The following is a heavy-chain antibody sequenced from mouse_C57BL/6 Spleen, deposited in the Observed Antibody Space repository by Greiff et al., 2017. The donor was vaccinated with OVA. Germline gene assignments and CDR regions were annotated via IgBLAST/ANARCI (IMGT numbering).Heavy chain of an antibody. D-gene: IGHD4-1*01. J-gene: IGHJ4*01. V-gene: IGHV3-6*01. CDR1: GYSITSGYY. CDR2: ISYDGSN. CDR3: ARESNWDVRYYAMDY. Sequence: EVQLQESGPGLVKPSQSLSLTCSVTGYSITSGYYWNWIRQFPGNKLEWMGYISYDGSNNYNPSLKNRISITRDTSKNQFFLKLNSVTTEDTATYYCARESNWDVRYYAMDYWGQGTSVTVSS.